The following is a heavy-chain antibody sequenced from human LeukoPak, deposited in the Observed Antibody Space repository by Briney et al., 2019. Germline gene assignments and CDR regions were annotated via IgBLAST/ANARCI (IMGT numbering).Heavy chain of an antibody. CDR2: IYYTGGT. D-gene: IGHD6-13*01. CDR3: ARDGSSSSPRGWFDP. Sequence: PSQTLSLTCTVSGGSISSGEYYRSWIRQPPGKGLEWIGYIYYTGGTYYNPSLKSRVTISVDTSKNQFSLRLSSVTAADTAVYYCARDGSSSSPRGWFDPWGQGTLVTVSS. CDR1: GGSISSGEYY. J-gene: IGHJ5*02. V-gene: IGHV4-30-4*01.